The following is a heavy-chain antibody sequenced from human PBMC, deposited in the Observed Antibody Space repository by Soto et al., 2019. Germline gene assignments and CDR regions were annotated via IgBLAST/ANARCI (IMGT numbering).Heavy chain of an antibody. Sequence: GGSLRLSCAASGFTFSSYAMSWVRQAPGKGLEWVSAISGSGGSTYYADSVKGRFTISRDNSKNTLYLQMNSLRAEDTAVYYCAKDHPRSSGPGDFQHWGQGTLVTAPQ. CDR1: GFTFSSYA. D-gene: IGHD6-19*01. CDR3: AKDHPRSSGPGDFQH. J-gene: IGHJ1*01. CDR2: ISGSGGST. V-gene: IGHV3-23*01.